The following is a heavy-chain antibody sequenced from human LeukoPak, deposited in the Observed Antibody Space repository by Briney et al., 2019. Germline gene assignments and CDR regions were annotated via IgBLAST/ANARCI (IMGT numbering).Heavy chain of an antibody. CDR2: ISAYNGNT. V-gene: IGHV1-18*01. CDR1: GYTFTSYG. J-gene: IGHJ4*02. CDR3: ARDDNGEMAAIGMVY. D-gene: IGHD5-24*01. Sequence: ASVKVSCKASGYTFTSYGISWVRQAPGQGLEWMGWISAYNGNTNYAQKLQGRVTMTTDTSTSTAYMELRSLGSDDTAVYYCARDDNGEMAAIGMVYWGQGTLVTVSS.